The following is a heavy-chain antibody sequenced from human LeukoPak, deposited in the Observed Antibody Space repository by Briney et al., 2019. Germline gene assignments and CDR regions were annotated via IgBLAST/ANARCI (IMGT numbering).Heavy chain of an antibody. V-gene: IGHV4-61*02. CDR3: ARSTWLLDK. J-gene: IGHJ4*02. CDR1: GGSISSGSYY. D-gene: IGHD5-12*01. CDR2: IYTSGST. Sequence: SETLSLTCTVSGGSISSGSYYWSWIRQPAGKGLEWIGRIYTSGSTNYNPSLKSRVTISVDTSKNQFSLKLSSVTAADTAVYYCARSTWLLDKWGQGTLVTVSS.